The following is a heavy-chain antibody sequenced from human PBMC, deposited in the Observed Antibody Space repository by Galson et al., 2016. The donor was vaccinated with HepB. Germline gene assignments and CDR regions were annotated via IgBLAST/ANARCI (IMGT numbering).Heavy chain of an antibody. V-gene: IGHV3-30*18. CDR1: GFTFGSYG. J-gene: IGHJ4*02. Sequence: LRLSCAASGFTFGSYGMTWVRQAPGKGLEWVAADSMDGRRKFYADSVRGRFTISRDNSNNMLFLQMDSLRPDDTGVYYCAKRHEFCPPVGCSVDYWGQGTRVSVSS. D-gene: IGHD3-10*02. CDR2: DSMDGRRK. CDR3: AKRHEFCPPVGCSVDY.